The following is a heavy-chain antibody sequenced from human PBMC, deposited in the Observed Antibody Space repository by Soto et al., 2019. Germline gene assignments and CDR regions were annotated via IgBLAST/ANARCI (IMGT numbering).Heavy chain of an antibody. V-gene: IGHV4-59*01. D-gene: IGHD6-19*01. CDR1: GGSISRYY. CDR2: IYYTRST. J-gene: IGHJ4*02. CDR3: ARGRAVAGTPGIDY. Sequence: SETLSLTCTVSGGSISRYYWSWIRQPPGKGLEWIGYIYYTRSTNYNPSLKSRVTISVDTSKNHFSLKLSSVTAADTAVYYCARGRAVAGTPGIDYWGQGTLVTVSS.